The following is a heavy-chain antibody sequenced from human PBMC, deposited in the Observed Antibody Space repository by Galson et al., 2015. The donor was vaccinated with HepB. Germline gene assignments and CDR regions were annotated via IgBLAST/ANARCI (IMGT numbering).Heavy chain of an antibody. V-gene: IGHV3-33*01. CDR2: IRYDGNKE. Sequence: SLRLSCAASGFTFSSYGMHWVRQAPGKGLEWVALIRYDGNKEYYTDSVKGRFTISRDNSKNTLFLQMNISRAEDTAVYFCARNLGFCNTGGCYPDSWGQGTLVTVSS. CDR3: ARNLGFCNTGGCYPDS. J-gene: IGHJ4*02. CDR1: GFTFSSYG. D-gene: IGHD2-8*01.